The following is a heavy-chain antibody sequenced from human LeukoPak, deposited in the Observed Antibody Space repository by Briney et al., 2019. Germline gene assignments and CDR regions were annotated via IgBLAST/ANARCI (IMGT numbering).Heavy chain of an antibody. V-gene: IGHV3-7*01. CDR1: GFTFSSYW. Sequence: PGGSLRLSCAASGFTFSSYWMSWVRQTPGKGLEWVANIKQDGSKQYYVDSVKGRFTIARDNAENSLYLQINSLRAEDTAIYYCAGDSGYNYDSWGQGTLVTVSS. CDR3: AGDSGYNYDS. CDR2: IKQDGSKQ. J-gene: IGHJ4*02. D-gene: IGHD5-18*01.